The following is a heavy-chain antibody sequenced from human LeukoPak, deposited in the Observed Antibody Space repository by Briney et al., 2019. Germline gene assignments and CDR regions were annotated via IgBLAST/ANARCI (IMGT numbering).Heavy chain of an antibody. Sequence: ASLKVSCKASGYTFIGYYMHWGRQAPGQGLEWMGRINPNSGGTDYAQKFQGRVTMTRDTSISTAYLEFSSLRSDDTAVYYCARDWSMTTLDYWGQGALVTVSS. D-gene: IGHD4-17*01. CDR2: INPNSGGT. CDR1: GYTFIGYY. CDR3: ARDWSMTTLDY. V-gene: IGHV1-2*06. J-gene: IGHJ4*02.